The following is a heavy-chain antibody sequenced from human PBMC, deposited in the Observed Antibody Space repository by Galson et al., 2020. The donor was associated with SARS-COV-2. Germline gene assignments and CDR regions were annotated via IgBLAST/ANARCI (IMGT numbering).Heavy chain of an antibody. Sequence: GGSLRLSCAASEFTFSSYAMSWVRQAPGKGLEWVSAISSAGRTYYADSVKGRFTISRDNSKNTLYLQLNSLRAEDTAVYYCAKGPNIVVVPSGASFFDYWGQGTLVTVSS. CDR2: ISSAGRT. J-gene: IGHJ4*02. D-gene: IGHD2-2*01. V-gene: IGHV3-23*01. CDR3: AKGPNIVVVPSGASFFDY. CDR1: EFTFSSYA.